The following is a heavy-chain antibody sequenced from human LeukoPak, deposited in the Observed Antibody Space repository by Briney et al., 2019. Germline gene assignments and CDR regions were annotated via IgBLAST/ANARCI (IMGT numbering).Heavy chain of an antibody. V-gene: IGHV1-18*01. J-gene: IGHJ6*02. CDR3: ARDQVFSRQQLAYYYYGMDV. Sequence: GASVKVSCKASGYTFTSYGISWVRQAPGQGLEWMGWISAYNGNTNYAQKLQGRVTMTTDTSTSTAYMELRSLRSDDTAVYYCARDQVFSRQQLAYYYYGMDVWGQGTTVTVSS. D-gene: IGHD6-13*01. CDR2: ISAYNGNT. CDR1: GYTFTSYG.